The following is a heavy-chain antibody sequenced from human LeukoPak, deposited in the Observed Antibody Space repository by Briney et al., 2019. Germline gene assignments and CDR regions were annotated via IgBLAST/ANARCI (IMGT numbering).Heavy chain of an antibody. D-gene: IGHD3-10*01. CDR1: DESFSGPY. CDR2: INDGGYT. J-gene: IGHJ5*02. V-gene: IGHV4-34*01. Sequence: KPSETLSLTCGVYDESFSGPYWSWLRQPPGKGLEWLGEINDGGYTNYNPSLESRVTLSVDTSKKQFSLKLSSVTAADTAVYYCASAFGNVRGLTWGQGTLVTVSS. CDR3: ASAFGNVRGLT.